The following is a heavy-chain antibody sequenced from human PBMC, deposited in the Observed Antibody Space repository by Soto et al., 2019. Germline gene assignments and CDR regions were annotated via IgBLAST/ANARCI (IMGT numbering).Heavy chain of an antibody. D-gene: IGHD3-22*01. V-gene: IGHV4-4*02. CDR3: ARAYDSSIPFDQ. CDR2: VYYIGST. Sequence: SETLSLTCAVSGGSVSNSNWWNWVRLSPEKGLEWIGEVYYIGSTNYNPSLKSRVTISLDKSKNQFSLKLSSVTAADTAVYYCARAYDSSIPFDQWGQGILVTVSS. CDR1: GGSVSNSNW. J-gene: IGHJ4*02.